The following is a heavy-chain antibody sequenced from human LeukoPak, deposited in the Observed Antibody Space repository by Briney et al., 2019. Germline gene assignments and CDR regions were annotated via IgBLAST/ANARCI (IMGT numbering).Heavy chain of an antibody. CDR2: MNPNSGNT. D-gene: IGHD4-17*01. V-gene: IGHV1-8*01. CDR1: GYTFTSYD. Sequence: GASVKVSCKASGYTFTSYDINWVRQATGRGLEWMGWMNPNSGNTGYAQKFQGRVTMTRNTSISTAYMELSSLRAEDTAVYYCAKFPNDYGDYDYYYYYGMDVWGQGTTVTVSS. CDR3: AKFPNDYGDYDYYYYYGMDV. J-gene: IGHJ6*02.